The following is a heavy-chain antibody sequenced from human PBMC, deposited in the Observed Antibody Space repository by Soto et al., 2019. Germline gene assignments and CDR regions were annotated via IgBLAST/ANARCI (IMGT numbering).Heavy chain of an antibody. CDR3: ARGRSSSVYFDY. Sequence: QVQLVESGGGLVKPGGSLRLSCAASGFTFSDYYMSWIRQAPGKGLEWVSYIIISASTIYYADSVKGRFTISRDNAKNSMYLQMNSLRAEDTAVYYCARGRSSSVYFDYWGQGTLVTVSS. CDR1: GFTFSDYY. D-gene: IGHD6-6*01. CDR2: IIISASTI. V-gene: IGHV3-11*01. J-gene: IGHJ4*02.